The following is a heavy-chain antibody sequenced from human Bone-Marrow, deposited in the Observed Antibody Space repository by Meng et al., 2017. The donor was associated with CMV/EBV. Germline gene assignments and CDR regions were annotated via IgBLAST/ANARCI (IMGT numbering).Heavy chain of an antibody. CDR3: ARGGVQWDFWSGYYENNWFDP. V-gene: IGHV4-61*08. CDR2: IYYSGST. D-gene: IGHD3-3*01. Sequence: SETLSLTCTVSGGSISSGDYYWSWIRQPPGKGLEWIGYIYYSGSTNYNPSLKSRVTISVDTSKNQFSLKLSSVTAADTAVYYCARGGVQWDFWSGYYENNWFDPWGQGTLVTVSS. J-gene: IGHJ5*02. CDR1: GGSISSGDYY.